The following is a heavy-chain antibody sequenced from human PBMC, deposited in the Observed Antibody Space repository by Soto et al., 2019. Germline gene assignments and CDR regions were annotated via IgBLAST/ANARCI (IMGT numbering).Heavy chain of an antibody. Sequence: SEPLSRISTVSGGSSTSGIYYWCWIRQHPAKGLEWIGYIYYSGSTYYNPSLKSRVTISVDTSKNQFSLKLSSVTAADTAVYYCARERVAATPGYYGMDVWGQGTTVTVSS. CDR2: IYYSGST. CDR1: GGSSTSGIYY. D-gene: IGHD2-15*01. V-gene: IGHV4-31*02. J-gene: IGHJ6*02. CDR3: ARERVAATPGYYGMDV.